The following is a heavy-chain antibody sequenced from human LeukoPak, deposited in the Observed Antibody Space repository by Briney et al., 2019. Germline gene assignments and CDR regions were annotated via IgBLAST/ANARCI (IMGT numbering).Heavy chain of an antibody. CDR3: ARGDSVRDYYYMDV. D-gene: IGHD5/OR15-5a*01. Sequence: ASVKVSCKASGYTFTGYYMHWVRQAPGQGLEWMGWINPNSGGTNYAQKFQGRVTMTRDTSINTAYMDLSRLTSDDTAFYYCARGDSVRDYYYMDVWGKGTTVTVSS. V-gene: IGHV1-2*02. J-gene: IGHJ6*03. CDR1: GYTFTGYY. CDR2: INPNSGGT.